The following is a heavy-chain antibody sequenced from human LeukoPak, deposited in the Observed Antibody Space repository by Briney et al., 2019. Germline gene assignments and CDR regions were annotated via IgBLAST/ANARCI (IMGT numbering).Heavy chain of an antibody. Sequence: ASVTVSYKASGYTFTGYYMHWVRQAPGQGLEWMGRIDPNSGGTSYAQKFQGRVTMTRDTSISAAYMELSSLRSDDTAVYYCARDYDSSGYYYANYWGQGTLVTVSS. J-gene: IGHJ4*02. CDR2: IDPNSGGT. CDR1: GYTFTGYY. CDR3: ARDYDSSGYYYANY. V-gene: IGHV1-2*06. D-gene: IGHD3-22*01.